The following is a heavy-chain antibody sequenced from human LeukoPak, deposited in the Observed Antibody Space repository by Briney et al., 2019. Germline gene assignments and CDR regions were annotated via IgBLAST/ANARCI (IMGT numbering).Heavy chain of an antibody. CDR2: IKPDGSAK. CDR3: ARGDRNDAVHPL. CDR1: GFTFSIYW. J-gene: IGHJ4*02. D-gene: IGHD1-1*01. V-gene: IGHV3-7*04. Sequence: GGSLRLSCAASGFTFSIYWMSWVRQAPGKGLEWVANIKPDGSAKNYVGSVEGRFTISRDNAKSSLYLQMNSLRPEDTAVYYCARGDRNDAVHPLWGQGTLVTVSS.